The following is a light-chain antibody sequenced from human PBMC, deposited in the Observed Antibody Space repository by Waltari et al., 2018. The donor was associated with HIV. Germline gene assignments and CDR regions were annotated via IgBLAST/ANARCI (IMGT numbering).Light chain of an antibody. CDR3: LLYNGISWV. J-gene: IGLJ3*02. V-gene: IGLV7-43*01. CDR1: TGMVTSGAY. CDR2: SVS. Sequence: QTVVTQEPSLTVSPGETVTLPCAPSTGMVTSGAYANWVQQKPGQAPRSLIYSVSNRHSWTPARFSGSLLGGKAVLTLSGVLPEDEAEYYCLLYNGISWVFGGGTKLTVL.